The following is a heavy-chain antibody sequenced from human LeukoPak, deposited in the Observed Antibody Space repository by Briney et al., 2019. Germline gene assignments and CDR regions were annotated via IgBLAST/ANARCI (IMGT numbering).Heavy chain of an antibody. CDR3: ARDNRYCSGGSCYVY. J-gene: IGHJ4*02. D-gene: IGHD2-15*01. CDR1: GGSISSGGHY. V-gene: IGHV4-31*03. Sequence: SETLSLTCTVSGGSISSGGHYWSWIRRHPGKGLEWIGYIYYSGSTYYNPSLKSRVTISVDTSKNQFSLKLSSVTAADTAVYYCARDNRYCSGGSCYVYWGQGTLVTVSS. CDR2: IYYSGST.